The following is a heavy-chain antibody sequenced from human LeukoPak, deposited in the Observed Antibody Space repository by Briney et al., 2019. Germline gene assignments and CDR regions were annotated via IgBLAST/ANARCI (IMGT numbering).Heavy chain of an antibody. CDR3: ARRNYDDHGDPFDY. J-gene: IGHJ4*02. CDR2: ISGSGGST. V-gene: IGHV3-23*01. Sequence: PGGSLRLSCAASGFTFSNYAINWVRQAPGKGLEWVSSISGSGGSTYCADSVKGRFTISRDNSKNTLYLQMNSLRAEDTAVYYCARRNYDDHGDPFDYWGQGTLVTVSS. CDR1: GFTFSNYA. D-gene: IGHD4-17*01.